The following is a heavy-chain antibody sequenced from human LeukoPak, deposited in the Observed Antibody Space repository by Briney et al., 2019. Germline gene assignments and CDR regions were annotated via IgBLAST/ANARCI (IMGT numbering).Heavy chain of an antibody. CDR3: ARANSNYPNYYYYYMDV. CDR1: GFTFSSYG. V-gene: IGHV3-48*01. J-gene: IGHJ6*03. Sequence: PGGSLRLSCAASGFTFSSYGMNWVRQAPGKGLEWISYISSSSSNIYFPDSVKGRFTISRDNAKNSLYLQMNSLRAEDTAVYYCARANSNYPNYYYYYMDVWGKGTTVTVSS. D-gene: IGHD4-11*01. CDR2: ISSSSSNI.